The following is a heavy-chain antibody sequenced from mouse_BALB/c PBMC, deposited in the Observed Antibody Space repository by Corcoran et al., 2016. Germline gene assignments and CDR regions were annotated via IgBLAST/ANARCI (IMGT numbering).Heavy chain of an antibody. CDR1: GYTFTNYG. V-gene: IGHV9-3-1*01. CDR2: INTYTGEP. Sequence: QIQLVQSGPELKKPGETVKISCKASGYTFTNYGMNWVKQAPGKGLKWMGWINTYTGEPTYADDFKGRFAFSLETSASTAYLQINNLKNEDTATYFCARREYGSSYVWYFVYGCQGTTLTVSS. J-gene: IGHJ2*01. CDR3: ARREYGSSYVWYFVY. D-gene: IGHD1-1*01.